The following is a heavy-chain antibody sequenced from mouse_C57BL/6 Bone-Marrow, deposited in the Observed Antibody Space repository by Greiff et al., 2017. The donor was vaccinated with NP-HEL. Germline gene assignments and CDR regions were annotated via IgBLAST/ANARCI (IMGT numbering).Heavy chain of an antibody. CDR2: ISNLAYSI. CDR3: ARHVTTVVARYFDV. J-gene: IGHJ1*03. D-gene: IGHD1-1*01. V-gene: IGHV5-15*01. Sequence: EVKLVESGGGLVQPGGSLKLSCAASGFTFSDYGMAWVRQAPRKGPEWVAFISNLAYSIYYADTVTGRFTISRENAKNTLYLEMSSLRSEDTAMYYCARHVTTVVARYFDVWGTGTTVTVSS. CDR1: GFTFSDYG.